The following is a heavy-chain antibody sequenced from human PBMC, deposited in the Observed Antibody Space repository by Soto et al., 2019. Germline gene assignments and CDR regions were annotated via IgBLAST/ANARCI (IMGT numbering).Heavy chain of an antibody. D-gene: IGHD1-26*01. J-gene: IGHJ6*03. CDR2: IYDSGSP. CDR3: ARGILRPNHYMDV. CDR1: GDSISRGGYF. Sequence: QVQLQESGPGLVKPSQTLSLTCIVSGDSISRGGYFWTWIRQHPGKGLEWIGYIYDSGSPFYNPSRKSRVTMSVDTSKIQFSLNLRSVTAADTAVLYCARGILRPNHYMDVWGKGTAVAVSS. V-gene: IGHV4-31*03.